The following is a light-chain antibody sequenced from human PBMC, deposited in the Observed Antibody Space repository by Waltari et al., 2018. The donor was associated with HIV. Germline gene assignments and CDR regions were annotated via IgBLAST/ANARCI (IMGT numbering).Light chain of an antibody. Sequence: QSALTQPASVSGSPGQSIALSCTGTSSDVGGYDYVHWYQKHPGKAPKLMIYDVSKRPSGVSDRFSGSKSGNTASLTISGLQAEDEADYYCSSCTSSNSLVFGGGTKLTVL. CDR2: DVS. J-gene: IGLJ2*01. V-gene: IGLV2-14*01. CDR3: SSCTSSNSLV. CDR1: SSDVGGYDY.